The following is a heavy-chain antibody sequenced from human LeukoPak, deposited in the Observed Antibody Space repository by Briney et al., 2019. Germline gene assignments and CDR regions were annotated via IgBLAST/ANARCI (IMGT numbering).Heavy chain of an antibody. J-gene: IGHJ4*02. CDR3: ARGVSGYYYVGFDY. CDR1: GGTFSSYA. V-gene: IGHV1-69*13. D-gene: IGHD3-22*01. CDR2: IIPIFGTA. Sequence: ASVKVSCKASGGTFSSYAISWVRQAPGQGLEWMGGIIPIFGTANYAQKFQGRVTITADESTSTAYMVLSSLRSEDTAVYYCARGVSGYYYVGFDYWGQGTLVTVSS.